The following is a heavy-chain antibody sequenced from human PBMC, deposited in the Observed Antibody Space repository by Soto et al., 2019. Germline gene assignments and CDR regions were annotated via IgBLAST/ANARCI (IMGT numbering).Heavy chain of an antibody. CDR2: ISWNSGSI. D-gene: IGHD3-10*02. CDR1: GFTFDDYA. CDR3: EREMFLEGDDAFDI. Sequence: EVQLVASGGGLVQPGSSLRLSCAASGFTFDDYAMHWVRHAPGKGLEWVSGISWNSGSIGYADSVKGRFTIFRDNAKNSLYLQMNIQKEEETALYYCEREMFLEGDDAFDIGGQGPMVTVAS. J-gene: IGHJ3*02. V-gene: IGHV3-9*01.